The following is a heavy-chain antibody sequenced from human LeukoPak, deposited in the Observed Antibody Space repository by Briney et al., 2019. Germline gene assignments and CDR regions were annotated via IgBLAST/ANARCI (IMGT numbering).Heavy chain of an antibody. CDR3: ARVPSKTYYYGSGSSY. J-gene: IGHJ4*02. Sequence: SETLSLTCTVSGYSISSGYYWSWIRQPPGKGLEWIGEINHSGSTNYNPSLKSRVTISIDTSKNHFSLKLNSVTAADTAVYYCARVPSKTYYYGSGSSYWGQGTLVTVSS. V-gene: IGHV4-38-2*02. CDR2: INHSGST. D-gene: IGHD3-10*01. CDR1: GYSISSGYY.